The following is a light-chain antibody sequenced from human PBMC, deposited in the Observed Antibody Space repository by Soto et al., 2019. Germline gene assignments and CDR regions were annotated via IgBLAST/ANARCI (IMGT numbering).Light chain of an antibody. Sequence: QSALTQPPSASGSPRQSVTISCTGTSSDVGGYNYVSWYQQHPGKVPKLLIYEVTRRPSGVPDRFSGSKSGNTASLTVSAHQAEAEAHYYCSSYAGNNVVIFGGGTKLTVL. CDR2: EVT. V-gene: IGLV2-8*01. CDR1: SSDVGGYNY. CDR3: SSYAGNNVVI. J-gene: IGLJ2*01.